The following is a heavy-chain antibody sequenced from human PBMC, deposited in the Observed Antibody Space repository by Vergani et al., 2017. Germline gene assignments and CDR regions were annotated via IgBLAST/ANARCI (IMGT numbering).Heavy chain of an antibody. CDR2: IIPIFGTA. D-gene: IGHD2-2*01. CDR3: ATVLSIANIVVVPAAVDRGRSSAFDI. Sequence: QVQLVQSGAEVKKPGSSVKVSCKASGGTFSSYAISWVRQAPGQGLEWMGGIIPIFGTANYAQKFQGRVTMTEDTSTDTAYMELSSLRSEDTAVYYCATVLSIANIVVVPAAVDRGRSSAFDIWGQGTMVTVSS. CDR1: GGTFSSYA. V-gene: IGHV1-69*06. J-gene: IGHJ3*02.